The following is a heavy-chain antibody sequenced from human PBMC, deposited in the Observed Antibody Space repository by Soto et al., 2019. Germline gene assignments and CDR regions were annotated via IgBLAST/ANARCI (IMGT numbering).Heavy chain of an antibody. CDR2: LNPRGGST. J-gene: IGHJ4*02. V-gene: IGHV1-46*01. Sequence: QVQLVQSGAEVQEPGASVKVPCKASGYTFTNFYIHWVRQAPRQGLEWMGILNPRGGSTKYAQKPQGRVTLTRETSTSTVFMQLSSLKSEDTAGDYCARLWVPYCGGACCSGFDYWGQGTLVTVSS. D-gene: IGHD2-21*02. CDR1: GYTFTNFY. CDR3: ARLWVPYCGGACCSGFDY.